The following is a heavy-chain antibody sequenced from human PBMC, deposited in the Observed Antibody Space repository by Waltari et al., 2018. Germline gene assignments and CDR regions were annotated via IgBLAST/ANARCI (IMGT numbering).Heavy chain of an antibody. CDR1: GGSISSYY. D-gene: IGHD5-12*01. Sequence: QVQLQESGPGLVKPSETLSLTCTVSGGSISSYYWSWIRQPPGKGLEWSGYVYYSGSTNYNPSLRSRVTISVDTSKNQFSLKLSSVTAADTAVYYGAREYSGYGFDYWGQGTLVTVSS. J-gene: IGHJ4*02. CDR2: VYYSGST. CDR3: AREYSGYGFDY. V-gene: IGHV4-59*01.